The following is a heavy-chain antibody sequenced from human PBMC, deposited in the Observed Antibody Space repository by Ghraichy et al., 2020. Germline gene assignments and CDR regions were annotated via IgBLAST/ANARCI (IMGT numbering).Heavy chain of an antibody. Sequence: ASVKVSCKASGYTFTTYAMHWVRQAPGQRLEWMGWINACNGNTAYSQRFPGRVTITRDTSASTAYMELSSLRSEDTAVYYGAREYDILTGYRLGAFDIWGHGTLVTVSS. CDR2: INACNGNT. CDR3: AREYDILTGYRLGAFDI. CDR1: GYTFTTYA. D-gene: IGHD3-9*01. V-gene: IGHV1-3*01. J-gene: IGHJ3*02.